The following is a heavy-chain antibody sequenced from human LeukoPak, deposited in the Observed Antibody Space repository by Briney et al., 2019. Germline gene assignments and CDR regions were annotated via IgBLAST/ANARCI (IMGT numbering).Heavy chain of an antibody. J-gene: IGHJ4*02. Sequence: NPGGSLRLSCAASGFTFSSYSMNWVRQAPGKGLEWVSSISSSSSYIYYTDSVKGRFTISRDNAKNSLYLQMNSLRAEDTAVYYCARDRARGAAAGSVDYWGQGTLVTVSS. CDR2: ISSSSSYI. V-gene: IGHV3-21*01. CDR1: GFTFSSYS. CDR3: ARDRARGAAAGSVDY. D-gene: IGHD6-13*01.